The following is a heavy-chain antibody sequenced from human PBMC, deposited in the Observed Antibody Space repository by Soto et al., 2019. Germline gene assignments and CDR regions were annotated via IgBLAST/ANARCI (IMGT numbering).Heavy chain of an antibody. V-gene: IGHV1-3*01. J-gene: IGHJ6*01. Sequence: ASVKVSCKASGYTFSTYAMHWVRQAPGQSLEWMGWINGGTGQTRYSQRFQDRVTITRDTPASTANMELTSLTSEDTAVYYCARVKGMEENYSYYGSDIWGQATSVTVS. D-gene: IGHD1-1*01. CDR3: ARVKGMEENYSYYGSDI. CDR2: INGGTGQT. CDR1: GYTFSTYA.